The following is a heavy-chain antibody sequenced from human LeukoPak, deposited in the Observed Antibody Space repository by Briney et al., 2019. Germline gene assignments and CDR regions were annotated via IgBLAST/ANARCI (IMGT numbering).Heavy chain of an antibody. J-gene: IGHJ4*02. CDR1: GDSISSYY. CDR3: ARESAYDSSLDY. CDR2: IYSSGTT. Sequence: SETLSLTCTVSGDSISSYYWNWIRQPAGKAREWIGHIYSSGTTNYSASLKSRVTISVDKSKNHFSLKLSSVAAADTAVYYCARESAYDSSLDYWGQGTLVTVSS. D-gene: IGHD5-12*01. V-gene: IGHV4-4*07.